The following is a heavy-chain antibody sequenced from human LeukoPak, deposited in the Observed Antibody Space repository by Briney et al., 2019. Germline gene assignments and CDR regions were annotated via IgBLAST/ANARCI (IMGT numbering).Heavy chain of an antibody. Sequence: SETLSLTCTVSGGSISSYYWSWIRQPPGKGLEWIGEINHSGSTNYNPSLKSRVTISVDTSKNQFSLKLSSVTAADTAVYYCARTLTTVTTRALYYYYYYMDVWGKGTTVTVSS. J-gene: IGHJ6*03. V-gene: IGHV4-34*01. CDR3: ARTLTTVTTRALYYYYYYMDV. D-gene: IGHD4-17*01. CDR2: INHSGST. CDR1: GGSISSYY.